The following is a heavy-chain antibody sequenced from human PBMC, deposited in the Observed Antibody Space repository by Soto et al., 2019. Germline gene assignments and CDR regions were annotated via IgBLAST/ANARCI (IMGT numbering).Heavy chain of an antibody. CDR3: ARGHYDFWSGYYPFDY. J-gene: IGHJ4*02. V-gene: IGHV4-34*01. CDR1: GGSFSGYY. Sequence: QVQLQQWGAGLLKPSETLSLTCAVYGGSFSGYYWSWIRQPPGKGLEWIGEIKHSGSTNYNPSLKSRVTISVDTSKNQFSLKLSSVTAADTAVYYCARGHYDFWSGYYPFDYWGQGTLVTVSS. CDR2: IKHSGST. D-gene: IGHD3-3*01.